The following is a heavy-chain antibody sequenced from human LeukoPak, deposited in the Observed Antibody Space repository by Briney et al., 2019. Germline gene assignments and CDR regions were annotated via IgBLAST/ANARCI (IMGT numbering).Heavy chain of an antibody. J-gene: IGHJ6*02. CDR2: IYYSGST. CDR3: ARVPAVAGTDYYYYGMDV. Sequence: ETLSLTCTVSGGSISSYHWSWIRQPPGKGLEWIGYIYYSGSTNYNPSLKSRVTISVDTSKNQSSLKLSSVTAADTAVYYCARVPAVAGTDYYYYGMDVWGQGTTVTVSS. CDR1: GGSISSYH. D-gene: IGHD6-19*01. V-gene: IGHV4-59*01.